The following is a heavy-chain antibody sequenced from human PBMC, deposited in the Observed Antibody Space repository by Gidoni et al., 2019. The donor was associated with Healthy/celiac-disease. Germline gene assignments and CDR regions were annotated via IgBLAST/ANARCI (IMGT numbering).Heavy chain of an antibody. V-gene: IGHV4-61*02. D-gene: IGHD3-10*01. CDR3: ARDQSGSGSYYSYYYYGMDV. CDR1: GGSISSGSYY. J-gene: IGHJ6*02. CDR2: IYTSGST. Sequence: QVQLQESGPGLVKPSQTLSLTCTVSGGSISSGSYYWSWIRQPAGKGLEWIGRIYTSGSTNYNPSLKSRVTISVDTSKNQFSLKLSSVTAADTAVYYCARDQSGSGSYYSYYYYGMDVWGQGTTVTVSS.